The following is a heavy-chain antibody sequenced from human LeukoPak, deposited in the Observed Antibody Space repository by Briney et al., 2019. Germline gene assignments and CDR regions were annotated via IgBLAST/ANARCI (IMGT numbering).Heavy chain of an antibody. CDR3: AKVTPLADAFDI. CDR1: GFTFSSYS. V-gene: IGHV3-21*01. Sequence: PGGSLRLSCAASGFTFSSYSMNWVRQAPGKGLEWVSSISSSSSYIYYADSVKGRFTISRDNSKNTLYLQMNSLRAEDTAVYYCAKVTPLADAFDIWGQGTMVTVSS. CDR2: ISSSSSYI. J-gene: IGHJ3*02. D-gene: IGHD2-15*01.